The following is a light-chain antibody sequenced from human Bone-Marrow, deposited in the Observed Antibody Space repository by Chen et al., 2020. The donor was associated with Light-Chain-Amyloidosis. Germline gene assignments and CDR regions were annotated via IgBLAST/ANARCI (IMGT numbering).Light chain of an antibody. CDR1: NIGSTS. Sequence: SYVLTQPSSVPVAPGRTATIACGGHNIGSTSVHWYQQTPGQAPLLVVYDDSDRPSGIPERLSGSNSGHTATLTISRVEAADEADYYCQVWDRSSDRPVFGGGTKLTVL. J-gene: IGLJ3*02. CDR2: DDS. V-gene: IGLV3-21*02. CDR3: QVWDRSSDRPV.